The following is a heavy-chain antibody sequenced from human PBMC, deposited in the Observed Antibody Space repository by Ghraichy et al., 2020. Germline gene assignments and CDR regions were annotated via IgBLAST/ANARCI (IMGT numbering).Heavy chain of an antibody. CDR2: IKQDGSEK. Sequence: GESLNISCAASGFTFSSYWMSWVRQAPGKGLEWVANIKQDGSEKYYVDSVKGRFTISRDNAKNSLYLQMNSLRAEDTAVYYCAREGGYYDSSGYYGAFDIWGQERMVAVSS. D-gene: IGHD3-22*01. CDR3: AREGGYYDSSGYYGAFDI. V-gene: IGHV3-7*03. J-gene: IGHJ3*02. CDR1: GFTFSSYW.